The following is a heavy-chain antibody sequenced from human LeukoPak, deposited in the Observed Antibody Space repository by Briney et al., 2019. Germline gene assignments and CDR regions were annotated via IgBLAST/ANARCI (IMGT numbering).Heavy chain of an antibody. D-gene: IGHD3-22*01. Sequence: SETLSLTCTVSGASISSGGYYWSWIRQPPGKGLEWIGYIYYSGSTNYNPALKSRVTISEDTSKNQISLKLSSVTAADTAVYYCARVRGYYDSSGYDYWGQGTLVTVSS. CDR2: IYYSGST. CDR3: ARVRGYYDSSGYDY. V-gene: IGHV4-61*08. CDR1: GASISSGGYY. J-gene: IGHJ4*02.